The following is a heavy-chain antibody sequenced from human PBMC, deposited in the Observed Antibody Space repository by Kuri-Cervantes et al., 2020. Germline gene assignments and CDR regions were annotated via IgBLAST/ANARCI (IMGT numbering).Heavy chain of an antibody. CDR2: ISPKTGGT. V-gene: IGHV1-2*02. J-gene: IGHJ5*02. D-gene: IGHD5-18*01. Sequence: ASVKVSCKASGYSFSDYYVHWVRQAPGQGLEWMGWISPKTGGTNYAQKFQGRVTITRDTSINTAYMELSRLTSDDTAVYYCARDLPAMASTSNRKRWFDPWGQGTLVTVSS. CDR3: ARDLPAMASTSNRKRWFDP. CDR1: GYSFSDYY.